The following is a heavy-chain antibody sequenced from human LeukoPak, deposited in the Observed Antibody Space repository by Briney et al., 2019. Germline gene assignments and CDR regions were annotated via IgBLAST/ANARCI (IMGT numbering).Heavy chain of an antibody. CDR3: ARTYDSSGYSDWYFDY. V-gene: IGHV4-38-2*02. Sequence: SETLSLTCTVSGYSISSGYYWGWIRQPPGKGLEWIGRIYYSGSTYYNPSLKSRVTISVDTSKNQFSLKLSSVTAADTAVYYCARTYDSSGYSDWYFDYWGQGTLVTVSS. CDR2: IYYSGST. CDR1: GYSISSGYY. D-gene: IGHD3-22*01. J-gene: IGHJ4*02.